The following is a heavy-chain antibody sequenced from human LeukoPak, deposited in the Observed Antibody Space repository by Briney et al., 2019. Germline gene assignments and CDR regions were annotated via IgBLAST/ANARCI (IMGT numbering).Heavy chain of an antibody. V-gene: IGHV1-69*04. Sequence: ASVKVSCKASGGTFSSYAISWVRQAPGQGLEWMGRIIPILGIANYAQKFQGRVTITADKSTSTAYMELSSLRSEDTAVYYCATYCSSTSCYYYYGMDVWGQGTTVTVSS. J-gene: IGHJ6*02. CDR3: ATYCSSTSCYYYYGMDV. CDR2: IIPILGIA. D-gene: IGHD2-2*01. CDR1: GGTFSSYA.